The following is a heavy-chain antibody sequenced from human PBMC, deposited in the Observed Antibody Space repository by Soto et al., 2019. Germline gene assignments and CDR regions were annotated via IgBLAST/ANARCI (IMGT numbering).Heavy chain of an antibody. CDR3: ARGHSTDCSNGVCSFFYNHEMDV. J-gene: IGHJ6*02. CDR2: INPKSGGT. V-gene: IGHV1-2*04. Sequence: QVQLVQSGAEVKKPGASVRVSCKASGYSFTDYHIHWVRQAPGQGLEWLGRINPKSGGTSTAQKFQGWVTMTRDRYISTVYMELTRLRSDDTGVYFCARGHSTDCSNGVCSFFYNHEMDVWGQGTTVTVSS. CDR1: GYSFTDYH. D-gene: IGHD2-8*01.